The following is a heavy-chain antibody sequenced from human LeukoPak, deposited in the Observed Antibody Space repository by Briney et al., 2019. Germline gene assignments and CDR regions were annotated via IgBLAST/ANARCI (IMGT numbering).Heavy chain of an antibody. V-gene: IGHV3-69-1*02. CDR3: ARVNVLLCFGESLDY. D-gene: IGHD3-10*01. CDR2: ISSSSTI. CDR1: GFTFCDYY. J-gene: IGHJ4*02. Sequence: GGSLRLSCAASGFTFCDYYMNWVPQAPGKGLEWVSSISSSSTIYYADSVKGRFTISRDNAKNSLYLQMNSLRAEDTAVYYCARVNVLLCFGESLDYWGQGTLVTVSS.